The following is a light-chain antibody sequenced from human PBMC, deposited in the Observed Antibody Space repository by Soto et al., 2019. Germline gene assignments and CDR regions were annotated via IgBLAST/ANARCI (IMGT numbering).Light chain of an antibody. CDR2: KTS. CDR1: QSVTMW. Sequence: DIHMTQSPSTLSSSLGERVTLTCRASQSVTMWLSWYQQKPGKAPNLLIYKTSSLESGVPSRFSGSGSGTEFTLTIRSLQPDDFANYAGQHWPDYSWTFGQGTKVEVK. J-gene: IGKJ1*01. V-gene: IGKV1-5*03. CDR3: QHWPDYSWT.